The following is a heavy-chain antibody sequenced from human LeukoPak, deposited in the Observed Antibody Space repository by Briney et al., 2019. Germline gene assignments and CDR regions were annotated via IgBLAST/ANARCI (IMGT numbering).Heavy chain of an antibody. CDR2: IYHTGPT. J-gene: IGHJ4*02. V-gene: IGHV4-61*01. CDR1: GGSVSSNTYH. CDR3: ARFKSSGWYYFDY. D-gene: IGHD6-19*01. Sequence: SSETLSLTCSVSGGSVSSNTYHWSWIRQPPGKGLEWIGYIYHTGPTNYNPSLKSRVTISLDTSKNQFSLKLSSVTAADTAVYFCARFKSSGWYYFDYWGQGTLVTVSS.